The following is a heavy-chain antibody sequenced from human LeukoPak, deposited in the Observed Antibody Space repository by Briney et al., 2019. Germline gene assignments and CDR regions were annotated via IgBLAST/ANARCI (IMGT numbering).Heavy chain of an antibody. J-gene: IGHJ5*02. D-gene: IGHD2-21*01. CDR1: GFTFSSYS. V-gene: IGHV3-21*01. CDR3: ARVFGGWFDP. CDR2: ISSSSSYI. Sequence: GGSLRLSCAASGFTFSSYSMSWVRQAPGKGLEWVSSISSSSSYIYYADSVKGRFTISRDNAKNSLYLQMNSLRAEDTAVYYCARVFGGWFDPWGQGTLVTVSS.